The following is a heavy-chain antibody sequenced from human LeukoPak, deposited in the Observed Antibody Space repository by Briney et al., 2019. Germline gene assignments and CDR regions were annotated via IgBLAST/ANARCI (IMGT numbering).Heavy chain of an antibody. V-gene: IGHV1-69*13. J-gene: IGHJ6*02. CDR3: ARTGPTTVVTLGYYYYYGMDV. CDR1: GGTFSSYA. CDR2: IIPIFGTA. D-gene: IGHD4-23*01. Sequence: ASVNVSCKASGGTFSSYAISWVRQAPGQGLEWMGGIIPIFGTANYAQKFQGRVTITADESTSTAYMELSSLRSEDTAVYYCARTGPTTVVTLGYYYYYGMDVWGQGTTVTVSS.